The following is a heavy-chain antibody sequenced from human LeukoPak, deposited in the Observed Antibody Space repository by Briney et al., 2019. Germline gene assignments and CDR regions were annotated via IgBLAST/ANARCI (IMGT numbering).Heavy chain of an antibody. V-gene: IGHV4-31*02. J-gene: IGHJ4*02. Sequence: YIYYSGSTYYNPSPKSRVTISVDTSKNQFSLKLSSVTAADTAVYYCARGFTFGGVIGPFDYWGQGTLVTVSS. D-gene: IGHD3-16*02. CDR2: IYYSGST. CDR3: ARGFTFGGVIGPFDY.